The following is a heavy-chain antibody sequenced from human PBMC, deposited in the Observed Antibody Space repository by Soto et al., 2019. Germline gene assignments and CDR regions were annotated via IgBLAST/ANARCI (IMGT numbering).Heavy chain of an antibody. V-gene: IGHV3-30-3*01. J-gene: IGHJ3*02. D-gene: IGHD6-13*01. Sequence: QVQLVESGGGVVQPGRSLRLSCAASGFTFSSYAMHWVRQAPGKGLEWVAVISYDGSNKYYADSVKGRFTISRDNSKNTLYLQMNGLRAEDTAVYYCARDAGASAAVWAFDIWGQGTMVTVSS. CDR3: ARDAGASAAVWAFDI. CDR2: ISYDGSNK. CDR1: GFTFSSYA.